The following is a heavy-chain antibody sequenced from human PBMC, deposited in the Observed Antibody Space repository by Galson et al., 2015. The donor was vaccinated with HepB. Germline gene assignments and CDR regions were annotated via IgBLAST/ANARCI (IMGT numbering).Heavy chain of an antibody. J-gene: IGHJ4*02. CDR3: AREPRLGYSSSWAPARGAPYDY. CDR1: GFTFSDYY. Sequence: SLRLSCAASGFTFSDYYMSWIRQAPGKGLEWVSYISSSSSYTNYADSVKGRFTISRDNAKNSLYLQMNSLRAEDTAVYYCAREPRLGYSSSWAPARGAPYDYWGQGTLVTVSS. CDR2: ISSSSSYT. V-gene: IGHV3-11*05. D-gene: IGHD6-13*01.